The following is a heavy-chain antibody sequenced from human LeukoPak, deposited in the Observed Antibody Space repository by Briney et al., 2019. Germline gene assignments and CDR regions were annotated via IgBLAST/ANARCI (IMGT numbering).Heavy chain of an antibody. CDR3: ATGGIYSSNFDY. J-gene: IGHJ4*02. D-gene: IGHD5-18*01. V-gene: IGHV5-51*01. Sequence: GASLQISCQGAGSTFIRFWIGWVRQLPGKGLEWMGIIYPGDSETRYSPSFQGQVTISVDKSISTAYLQWSSLKASDTAVYHCATGGIYSSNFDYWGQGTLVTVS. CDR2: IYPGDSET. CDR1: GSTFIRFW.